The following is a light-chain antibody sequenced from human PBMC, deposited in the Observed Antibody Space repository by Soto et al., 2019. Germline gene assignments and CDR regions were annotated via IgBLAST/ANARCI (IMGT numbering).Light chain of an antibody. CDR2: DAS. CDR1: QDISNY. Sequence: DIQMTQSPSPLSASVGDRVTITCQASQDISNYLNWYQQKPGKAPKLLIYDASNLETGVPSRFSGSGSGTDFTFTISSLQPEDIATYYCQQYDHLPPTFGQGTKLEIK. J-gene: IGKJ2*01. V-gene: IGKV1-33*01. CDR3: QQYDHLPPT.